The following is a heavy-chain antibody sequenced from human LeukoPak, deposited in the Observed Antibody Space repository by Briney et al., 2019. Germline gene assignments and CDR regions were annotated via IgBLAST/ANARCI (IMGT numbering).Heavy chain of an antibody. CDR1: GGSISSSNW. V-gene: IGHV4-4*02. CDR2: IYHLGAT. CDR3: ARAFLVGYSPEEYFSDY. J-gene: IGHJ4*02. D-gene: IGHD2-15*01. Sequence: SGTLSLTCTVSGGSISSSNWWSWVRQPPGKGLEWIGDIYHLGATNYNPSLKSRVTISVDKSKNQFSLKLSSVTAADTAVYYCARAFLVGYSPEEYFSDYWGQGALVTVSS.